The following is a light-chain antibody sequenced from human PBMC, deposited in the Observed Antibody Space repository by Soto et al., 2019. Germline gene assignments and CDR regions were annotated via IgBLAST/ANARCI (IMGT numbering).Light chain of an antibody. CDR2: DVS. CDR3: CSYAGTYTV. CDR1: SSDVDGYNY. V-gene: IGLV2-11*01. J-gene: IGLJ2*01. Sequence: QSALTQPRSVSGSPGQSVTISCTGTSSDVDGYNYVSWYQQHPGKAPKLMIYDVSQRPSGVPDRFSGSKSGNTASLTISGLQAEDEADYYCCSYAGTYTVFGGGTKLTVL.